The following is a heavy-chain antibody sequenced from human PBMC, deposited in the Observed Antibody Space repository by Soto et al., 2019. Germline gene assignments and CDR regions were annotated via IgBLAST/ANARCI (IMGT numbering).Heavy chain of an antibody. D-gene: IGHD3-22*01. V-gene: IGHV3-53*01. CDR3: ARDTYYYDSSGYYYFDY. CDR1: GFTVSSNY. CDR2: IYSGGST. J-gene: IGHJ4*02. Sequence: LRLSCAASGFTVSSNYMSWVRQAPGKGLEWVSVIYSGGSTYYADSVKGRFTISRDNSKNTLYLQMNSLRAEDTAVYYCARDTYYYDSSGYYYFDYWGQGTLVTVSS.